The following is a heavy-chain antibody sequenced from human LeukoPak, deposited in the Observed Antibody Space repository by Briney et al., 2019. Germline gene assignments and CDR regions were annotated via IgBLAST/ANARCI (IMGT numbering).Heavy chain of an antibody. Sequence: PSETLSLTCTVSGGSISSSSYYWGWIRQPPGKGLEWIGTIHDSGSTYYNPSLKSRVTISVDTSKNQFSLKLSSVTAADTAVYYCARGNSVEDTAWWFDPWGQGTLVTVSS. CDR2: IHDSGST. CDR3: ARGNSVEDTAWWFDP. V-gene: IGHV4-39*07. D-gene: IGHD4-23*01. CDR1: GGSISSSSYY. J-gene: IGHJ5*02.